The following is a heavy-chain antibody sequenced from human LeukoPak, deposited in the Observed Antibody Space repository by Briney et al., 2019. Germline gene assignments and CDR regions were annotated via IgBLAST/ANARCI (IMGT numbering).Heavy chain of an antibody. J-gene: IGHJ6*02. CDR2: ISWNSGSI. Sequence: GGSLRLSCAASGFTFDDYAMHWVRQAPGKGLEWVWGISWNSGSIGYAAFVKGRFTISRDNARNSLYLQMISLRAEDTAFYYCAKDRGAYYYGSGSYYKTLYYYYGMDVWGQGTTVTVSS. V-gene: IGHV3-9*01. CDR1: GFTFDDYA. CDR3: AKDRGAYYYGSGSYYKTLYYYYGMDV. D-gene: IGHD3-10*01.